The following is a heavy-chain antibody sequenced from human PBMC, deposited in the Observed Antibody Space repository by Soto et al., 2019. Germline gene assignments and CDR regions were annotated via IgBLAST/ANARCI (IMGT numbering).Heavy chain of an antibody. V-gene: IGHV3-15*01. J-gene: IGHJ4*02. CDR1: VSTFSKAW. CDR2: IKSKTEGGTT. D-gene: IGHD1-26*01. CDR3: TTAAGPTADS. Sequence: ESGGGLVEPGGSLRLSCVDSVSTFSKAWMSWVRQAPGKGLEWIGRIKSKTEGGTTQYAAAVKGRFTISRDDSKRTLFLQMTSLESGDTAIYYCTTAAGPTADSWGQGTLVAVS.